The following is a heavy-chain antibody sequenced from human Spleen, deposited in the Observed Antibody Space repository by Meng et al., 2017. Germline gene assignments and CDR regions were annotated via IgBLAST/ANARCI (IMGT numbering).Heavy chain of an antibody. CDR1: GGSISSGGYY. CDR3: ARGVCSSSCYFHNWFDP. D-gene: IGHD6-13*01. Sequence: LAEAGPRVVKPAQPPFLTSTGSGGSISSGGYYWSWIRKHPGKGLEWIGYIYYSGSTYYNPSLKSRVTISVDTSKNQFSLKLSSVTAADTAVYYCARGVCSSSCYFHNWFDPWGQGTLVTVFS. V-gene: IGHV4-31*03. J-gene: IGHJ5*02. CDR2: IYYSGST.